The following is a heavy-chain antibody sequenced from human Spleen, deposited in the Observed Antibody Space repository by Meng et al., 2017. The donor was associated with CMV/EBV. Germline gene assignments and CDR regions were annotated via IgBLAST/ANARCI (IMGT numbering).Heavy chain of an antibody. CDR3: AAHSSGWLEGAFDY. V-gene: IGHV3-30*04. J-gene: IGHJ4*02. Sequence: AGFSFSTHTMHWVRQAPGKGLEWVAVITYDGSNKYYADSVKCRFTISRDNSKNTLYLQMNSLRAEDTAVYYCAAHSSGWLEGAFDYWGQGTLVTVSS. CDR2: ITYDGSNK. D-gene: IGHD6-19*01. CDR1: GFSFSTHT.